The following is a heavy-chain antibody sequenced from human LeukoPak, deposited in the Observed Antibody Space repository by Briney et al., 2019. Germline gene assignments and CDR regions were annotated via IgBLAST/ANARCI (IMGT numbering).Heavy chain of an antibody. CDR1: GGSISSSSYY. V-gene: IGHV4-39*01. D-gene: IGHD3-10*01. CDR2: IYYSGST. J-gene: IGHJ6*02. Sequence: SETLSLTCTVSGGSISSSSYYWGWIRQPPGKGLEWTGSIYYSGSTYYNPSLKSRVTISVDTSKNQFSLKLSSVTAADTAVYYCARHSKGYYYGSGSHYGMDVWGQGTTVTVSS. CDR3: ARHSKGYYYGSGSHYGMDV.